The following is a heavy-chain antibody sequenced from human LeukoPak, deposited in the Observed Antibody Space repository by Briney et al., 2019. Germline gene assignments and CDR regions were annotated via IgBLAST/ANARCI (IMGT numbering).Heavy chain of an antibody. J-gene: IGHJ2*01. CDR2: IYYSGST. CDR1: GGSLINYY. D-gene: IGHD6-19*01. Sequence: SETLSLTCTVSGGSLINYYWSWIRQPPGKGLEWIAFIYYSGSTNYNPSLKSRVTISVDTSKNQFSLKLTSMTAADTAVYYCARRGSGWDWYFDLWGRGTLVTVSS. CDR3: ARRGSGWDWYFDL. V-gene: IGHV4-59*01.